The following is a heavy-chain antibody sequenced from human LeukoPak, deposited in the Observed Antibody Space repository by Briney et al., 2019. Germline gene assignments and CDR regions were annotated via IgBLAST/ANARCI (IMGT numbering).Heavy chain of an antibody. Sequence: GESLKISCKGSGYSFTSYWIGWVRQMPGKGLEWMGIIYPGDSDTRYSPSFQGQGTISADKSISTAYLKWSSLKASDTAMYYCARQAYCSSTSCPPYYYYYYMDVWGKGTTVTVSS. CDR3: ARQAYCSSTSCPPYYYYYYMDV. CDR1: GYSFTSYW. CDR2: IYPGDSDT. J-gene: IGHJ6*03. V-gene: IGHV5-51*01. D-gene: IGHD2-2*01.